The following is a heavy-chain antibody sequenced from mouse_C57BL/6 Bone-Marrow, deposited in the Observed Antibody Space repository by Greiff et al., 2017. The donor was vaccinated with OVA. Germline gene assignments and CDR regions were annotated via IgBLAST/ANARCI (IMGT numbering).Heavy chain of an antibody. CDR1: GYSFTDYN. J-gene: IGHJ1*03. Sequence: EVKLVESGPELVKPGASVKISCKASGYSFTDYNMNWVKQSNGKSLEWIGVINPNYGTTSYNQKFKGKATLTVDQSSSTAYMQLNSLTSEDSAVYYCARGATVVAKDWYFDVWGTGTTVTVSS. V-gene: IGHV1-39*01. CDR2: INPNYGTT. CDR3: ARGATVVAKDWYFDV. D-gene: IGHD1-1*01.